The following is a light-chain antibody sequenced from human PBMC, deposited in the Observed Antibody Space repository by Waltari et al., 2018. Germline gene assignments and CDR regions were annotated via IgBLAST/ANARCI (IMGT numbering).Light chain of an antibody. J-gene: IGKJ1*01. Sequence: DIVMTQSPDSLAVSLGERATINCTSSQSFLYSANNKNYLAWYQQKPGQPPKLLIYCASTRESGVPDRFSGSVSGTDFTLTISSLQAEDVAVYYCQHYYSPPWTFGQGTKVEIK. V-gene: IGKV4-1*01. CDR2: CAS. CDR1: QSFLYSANNKNY. CDR3: QHYYSPPWT.